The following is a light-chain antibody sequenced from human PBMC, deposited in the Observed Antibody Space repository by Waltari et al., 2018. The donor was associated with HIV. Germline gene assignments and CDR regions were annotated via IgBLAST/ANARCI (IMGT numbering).Light chain of an antibody. V-gene: IGKV3-15*01. Sequence: EVVMTQSPVTLSVSRGERVTLSCRASQSVNSHLAWYQHKPGPAPRLLIYGASTRATGIPARFSGSGSGTEFSRTISSLQSEDFAVYYCQQYNNWPPYTFGQGTKLEIK. J-gene: IGKJ2*01. CDR3: QQYNNWPPYT. CDR2: GAS. CDR1: QSVNSH.